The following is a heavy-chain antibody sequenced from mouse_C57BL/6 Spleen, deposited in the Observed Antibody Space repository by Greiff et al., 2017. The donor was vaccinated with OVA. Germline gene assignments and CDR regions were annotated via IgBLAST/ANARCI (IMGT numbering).Heavy chain of an antibody. CDR3: ARFGYYECFDV. CDR2: INPGSGGT. J-gene: IGHJ1*03. V-gene: IGHV1-54*01. Sequence: VQVVESGAELVRPGTSVKVSCKASGYAFTNYLIEWVKQRPGQGLEWIGVINPGSGGTNYNEKFKGKATLTADKSSSTAYMQLSSLTSEDSAVYLCARFGYYECFDVWGTGTTVTVSS. D-gene: IGHD2-3*01. CDR1: GYAFTNYL.